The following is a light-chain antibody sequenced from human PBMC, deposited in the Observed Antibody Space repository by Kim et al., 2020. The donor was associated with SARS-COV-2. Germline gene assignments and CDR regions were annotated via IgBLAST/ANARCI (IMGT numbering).Light chain of an antibody. CDR3: QAWDSSTAV. J-gene: IGLJ2*01. V-gene: IGLV3-1*01. Sequence: ELTQPPSVSVSPGQTASITCSGDNLGHKYSSWYQQKPGQSPVMVIYQNSKRPSGIPERLSGSNSGNTATLTISETQPMDEADYYCQAWDSSTAVFGGGTQLTVL. CDR1: NLGHKY. CDR2: QNS.